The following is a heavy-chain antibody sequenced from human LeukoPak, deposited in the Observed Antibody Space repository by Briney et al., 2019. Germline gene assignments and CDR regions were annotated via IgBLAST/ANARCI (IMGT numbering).Heavy chain of an antibody. J-gene: IGHJ4*02. D-gene: IGHD3-10*01. Sequence: SETLSLTCAVYGGSFSGYYWSWIRQPPGKGLEWIGEINHSGSTNYNPSLKSRVTISVDTSKNQFSLKLSSVTAADTAVYYCARTEVWFGELPSDYWGQGTLVTVSS. V-gene: IGHV4-34*01. CDR2: INHSGST. CDR1: GGSFSGYY. CDR3: ARTEVWFGELPSDY.